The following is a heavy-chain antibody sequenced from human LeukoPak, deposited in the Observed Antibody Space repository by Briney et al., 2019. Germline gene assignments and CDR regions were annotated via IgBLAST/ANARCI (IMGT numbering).Heavy chain of an antibody. V-gene: IGHV4-39*01. D-gene: IGHD6-19*01. J-gene: IGHJ4*02. CDR2: IYYSGST. CDR1: GFTFTSYA. Sequence: GSLRLSCAASGFTFTSYAMSWVRQAPGKGLEWIGSIYYSGSTYYNPSLKSRVTISVDTSKNQFSLKLSPVTAADTAVYYCARLPFIAVAGPFDYWGQGTLVTVSS. CDR3: ARLPFIAVAGPFDY.